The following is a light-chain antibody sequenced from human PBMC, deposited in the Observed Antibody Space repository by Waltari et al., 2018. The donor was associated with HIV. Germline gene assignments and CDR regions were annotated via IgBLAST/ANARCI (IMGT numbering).Light chain of an antibody. CDR3: LTYVSKTSTWQ. J-gene: IGLJ3*02. CDR2: DVS. Sequence: QSALTQPASVSGNPGQSVTITCTGTDIDIGNYNLVSWFQQHPGKAPKLLIYDVSKRPSGVASRVSGSKSGYFASLAISGLLTEDESSYYCLTYVSKTSTWQFGGGTYLTV. CDR1: DIDIGNYNL. V-gene: IGLV2-23*02.